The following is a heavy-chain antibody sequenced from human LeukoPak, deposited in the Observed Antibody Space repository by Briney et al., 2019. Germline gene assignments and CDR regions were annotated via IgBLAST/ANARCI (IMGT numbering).Heavy chain of an antibody. Sequence: GGSLRLSCAASGFTFDDYGMSWVRQAPGKGLEWVSGINWNGGSTGYADSVKGRFTISRDNAKNSLYLQMNSLRAEDTAVYYCARDRGGYYDSSGYFIWGQGTLVTVSS. V-gene: IGHV3-20*04. J-gene: IGHJ4*02. CDR3: ARDRGGYYDSSGYFI. CDR1: GFTFDDYG. CDR2: INWNGGST. D-gene: IGHD3-22*01.